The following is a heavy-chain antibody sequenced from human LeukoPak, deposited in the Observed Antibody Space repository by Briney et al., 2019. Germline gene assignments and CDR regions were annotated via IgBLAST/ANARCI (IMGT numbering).Heavy chain of an antibody. Sequence: PGGSLRLSCAASGFTFSSYWMHWVRQAPGKGLVWVSRIKSDGSSIMYADSVRGRFTISRDNAKNTLYLKMNSLRAEDTAVYYCARDLDYGSRSNFDHWGQGTLVTVSS. CDR3: ARDLDYGSRSNFDH. D-gene: IGHD4-23*01. J-gene: IGHJ4*02. CDR2: IKSDGSSI. CDR1: GFTFSSYW. V-gene: IGHV3-74*03.